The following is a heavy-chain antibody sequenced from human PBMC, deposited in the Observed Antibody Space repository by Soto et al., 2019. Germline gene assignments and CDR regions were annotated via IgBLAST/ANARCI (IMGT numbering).Heavy chain of an antibody. CDR2: ISSNGGGK. D-gene: IGHD3-3*01. J-gene: IGHJ5*02. Sequence: SLRLSCSASGFTFSSYAMHWVRQAPGKGLEYVSAISSNGGGKNYADSVKGRFTISRDNSKNTLYLQMSSLRPEDTAVYYCVKGSYPRYDFWSGYLNWFDPWGQGTLVTVSS. CDR3: VKGSYPRYDFWSGYLNWFDP. CDR1: GFTFSSYA. V-gene: IGHV3-64D*08.